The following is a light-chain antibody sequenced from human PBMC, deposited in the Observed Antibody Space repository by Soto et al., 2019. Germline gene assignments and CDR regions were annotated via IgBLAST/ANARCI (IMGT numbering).Light chain of an antibody. V-gene: IGKV1-5*03. Sequence: DIQMTQSPSTLSASVGDRVTITCRASQSISSRLAWYQQKPGKAPKLLIYKASSLESGVPSRFSGSGSGTEFTLTISSPQPDYVVNYYYQHNNCYSLTFGPGTKVDIK. J-gene: IGKJ3*01. CDR1: QSISSR. CDR3: QHNNCYSLT. CDR2: KAS.